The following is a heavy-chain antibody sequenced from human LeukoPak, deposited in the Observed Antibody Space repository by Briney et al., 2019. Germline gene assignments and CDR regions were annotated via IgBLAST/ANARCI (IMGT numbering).Heavy chain of an antibody. CDR1: GGTFSSYA. D-gene: IGHD5-24*01. J-gene: IGHJ3*02. V-gene: IGHV1-69*13. CDR2: IIPIFGTA. Sequence: EASVKVSCTASGGTFSSYAISWVRQAPGQGLEWMGGIIPIFGTANYAQKFQGRVTITADESTSTAYMELSSLRSEDTAVYYCAREGGYNSDRDAFDIWGQGTMVTVSS. CDR3: AREGGYNSDRDAFDI.